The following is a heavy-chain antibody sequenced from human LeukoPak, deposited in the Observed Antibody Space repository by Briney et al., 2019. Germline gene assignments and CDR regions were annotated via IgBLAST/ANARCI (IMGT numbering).Heavy chain of an antibody. CDR3: ALKARYSGYGLPYFDC. V-gene: IGHV1-8*02. D-gene: IGHD5-12*01. CDR2: MNPNSGNT. CDR1: GYTFTGYY. Sequence: RGASVKVSCKASGYTFTGYYMHWVRQATGQGLEWMGWMNPNSGNTGYAQKFQGRVTMTRNTSISTAYMELSSLRSEDTAVYYCALKARYSGYGLPYFDCWGQGALVTVSS. J-gene: IGHJ4*02.